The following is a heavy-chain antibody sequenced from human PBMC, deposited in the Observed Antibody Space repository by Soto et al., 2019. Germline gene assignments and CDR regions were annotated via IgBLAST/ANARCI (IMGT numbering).Heavy chain of an antibody. J-gene: IGHJ5*02. CDR1: GGSISSYY. V-gene: IGHV4-59*01. Sequence: SETLSLTCTVSGGSISSYYWSWIRQPPGKGLEWIGYIYYSGSTNYNPSLKSRATISLDTSKNQFSLKLSSVTAADTAVYYCARQGPASILNTRFDPWGQGTLVTVSS. CDR2: IYYSGST. D-gene: IGHD2-2*01. CDR3: ARQGPASILNTRFDP.